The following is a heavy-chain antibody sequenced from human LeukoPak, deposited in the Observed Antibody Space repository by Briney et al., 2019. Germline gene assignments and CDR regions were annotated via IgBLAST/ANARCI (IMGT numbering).Heavy chain of an antibody. J-gene: IGHJ4*02. V-gene: IGHV4-31*03. CDR1: GGSIRSGGDY. Sequence: SESRSLTCTLSGGSIRSGGDYWSWIRQHPGKGLEWIGYILYSESTYYNPSLRSRVTISVDTSKNQFSLKLNSVTAADTAVYFCARGHEDYDSSGYYRFDYWGQGTLVTVSS. CDR2: ILYSEST. D-gene: IGHD3-22*01. CDR3: ARGHEDYDSSGYYRFDY.